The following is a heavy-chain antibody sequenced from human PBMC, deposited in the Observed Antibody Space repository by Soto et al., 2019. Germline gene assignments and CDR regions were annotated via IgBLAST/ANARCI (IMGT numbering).Heavy chain of an antibody. D-gene: IGHD3-10*01. CDR3: TLRQVTSRGPIY. CDR2: STQ. Sequence: TLSLTCTVSGGSIISGGYYWSWIRQPPGRAPEWLALSTQYSPSLQSRLTFTKDTSKNQVVLTMTNMDPVDTATYDCTLRQVTSRGPIYWGQGIMGTGSS. J-gene: IGHJ4*02. CDR1: GGSIISGGYY. V-gene: IGHV2-5*08.